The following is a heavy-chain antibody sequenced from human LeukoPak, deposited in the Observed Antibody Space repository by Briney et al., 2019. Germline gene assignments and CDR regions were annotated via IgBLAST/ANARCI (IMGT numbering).Heavy chain of an antibody. CDR1: GLTFSRYA. CDR3: ARIPAWSP. Sequence: PGGSLRLSCAASGLTFSRYAMSWVRQAPGKGLEWVSGVSTSGGSTYYADSVKGRFTISRDNAKKSLYLQMNSLRAEDTGVYYCARIPAWSPWGQGTLVTVSS. D-gene: IGHD3-3*01. CDR2: VSTSGGST. V-gene: IGHV3-23*01. J-gene: IGHJ5*02.